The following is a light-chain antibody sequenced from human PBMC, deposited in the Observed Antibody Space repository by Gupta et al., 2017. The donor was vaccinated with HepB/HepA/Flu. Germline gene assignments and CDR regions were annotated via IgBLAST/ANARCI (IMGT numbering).Light chain of an antibody. Sequence: EIVMTQSPATLSVSPGDRATLSCRTSQSLNSNLAWYQQKPGLPPRLVIYGASTRATGVPARFSGSGSGTEFTLTISSLQSEDFAVYHCQQYNNWPLLTFGGGTKVEIK. CDR1: QSLNSN. CDR3: QQYNNWPLLT. J-gene: IGKJ4*01. CDR2: GAS. V-gene: IGKV3-15*01.